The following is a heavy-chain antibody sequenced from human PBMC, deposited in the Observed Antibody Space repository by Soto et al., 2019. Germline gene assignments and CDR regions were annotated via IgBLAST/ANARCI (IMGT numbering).Heavy chain of an antibody. Sequence: SETLSLTCAVSGGSISSSNWWSWVRQPPGKGLEWIGEIYHSGSTNYNPSLKSRVTISVDKSKNQFSLKLSSVTAADTAVYYCARGGGRAMVRGVVYYYGMDVWGQGTTVTVSS. V-gene: IGHV4-4*02. CDR3: ARGGGRAMVRGVVYYYGMDV. CDR1: GGSISSSNW. J-gene: IGHJ6*02. CDR2: IYHSGST. D-gene: IGHD3-10*01.